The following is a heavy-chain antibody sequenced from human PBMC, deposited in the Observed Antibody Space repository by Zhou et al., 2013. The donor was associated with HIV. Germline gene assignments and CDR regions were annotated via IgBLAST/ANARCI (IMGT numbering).Heavy chain of an antibody. CDR2: IIPIFGTA. J-gene: IGHJ1*01. V-gene: IGHV1-69*13. D-gene: IGHD3-10*01. Sequence: QVQLVQSGAEVKKPGSSVKVSCKASGGTFSSYAISWVRQAPGQGLEWMGRIIPIFGTANYAQKFQGRVTITADESTSTAYMELSSLRSEDTAVYYCARDQYGSGSYYNPLPFQHWGQGTLVTVSS. CDR3: ARDQYGSGSYYNPLPFQH. CDR1: GGTFSSYA.